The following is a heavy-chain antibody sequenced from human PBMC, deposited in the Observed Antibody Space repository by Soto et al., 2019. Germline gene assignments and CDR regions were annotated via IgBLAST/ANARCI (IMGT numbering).Heavy chain of an antibody. CDR3: AREGGSYPYYGMDV. J-gene: IGHJ6*02. D-gene: IGHD1-26*01. CDR1: GFTFSSYS. V-gene: IGHV3-21*01. CDR2: ISSSSSYI. Sequence: EVQLVESGGGLVKPGGSLRLSCAASGFTFSSYSMNWVRQAPGKGLEWVSSISSSSSYIYYADSVKGRFTISRDNAKNSLYLQMNSLRAEDTAVYYCAREGGSYPYYGMDVWGQGTTVTVSS.